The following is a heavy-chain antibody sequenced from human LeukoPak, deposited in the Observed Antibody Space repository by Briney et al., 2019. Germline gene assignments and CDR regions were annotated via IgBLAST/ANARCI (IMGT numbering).Heavy chain of an antibody. CDR1: GGSFSGYY. CDR2: INHSGST. CDR3: ARSYYYGSGTPRRGYGMDV. J-gene: IGHJ6*02. V-gene: IGHV4-34*01. D-gene: IGHD3-10*01. Sequence: SETLSLACAVYGGSFSGYYWSWIRQPPGKGLEWIGEINHSGSTNYNPSLKSRVTISVDTSKNQFSLKLSSVTAADTAVYYCARSYYYGSGTPRRGYGMDVWGQGTTVTVSS.